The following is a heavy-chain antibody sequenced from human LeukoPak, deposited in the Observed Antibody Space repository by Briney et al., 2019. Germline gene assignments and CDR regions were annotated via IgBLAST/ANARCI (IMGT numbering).Heavy chain of an antibody. CDR3: ARADYDILTGYRNDYYYCMDV. CDR1: GYTFTGYY. J-gene: IGHJ6*03. D-gene: IGHD3-9*01. Sequence: ASVKVSCKASGYTFTGYYMHWVRQAPGQGLEWMGWINPNSGGTNYAQKFQGRVTMTRDTSISTAYMELSRLRSDDTAVYYCARADYDILTGYRNDYYYCMDVWGKGTRVTISS. V-gene: IGHV1-2*02. CDR2: INPNSGGT.